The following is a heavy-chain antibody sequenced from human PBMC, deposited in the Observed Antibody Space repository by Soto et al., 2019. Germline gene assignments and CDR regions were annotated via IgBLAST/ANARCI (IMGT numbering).Heavy chain of an antibody. CDR1: GFTFSSYS. D-gene: IGHD5-12*01. J-gene: IGHJ5*02. Sequence: PGGSLRLSCAASGFTFSSYSMNWVRQAPGKGLEWVSSISSSSSYIYYADSVKGRFTISRDNAKNSLYLQMNSLRAEDTAVYYCARHMDGYNYRWFDPWGQGTLVTVSS. CDR3: ARHMDGYNYRWFDP. CDR2: ISSSSSYI. V-gene: IGHV3-21*01.